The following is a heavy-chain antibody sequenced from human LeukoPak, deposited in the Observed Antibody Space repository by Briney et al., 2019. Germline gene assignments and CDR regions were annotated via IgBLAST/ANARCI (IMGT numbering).Heavy chain of an antibody. V-gene: IGHV4-59*01. CDR2: IYYTGST. Sequence: SETLSLTCTLAGGSISSYYWSWIRQPPGKALEWIGYIYYTGSTSYNPSLTSRVTISVDTSKNQFSLKLSSVTAADTAIYYCARAVRGMYSSSWYLNAFDIWGQGTMVTVSS. D-gene: IGHD6-13*01. CDR1: GGSISSYY. CDR3: ARAVRGMYSSSWYLNAFDI. J-gene: IGHJ3*02.